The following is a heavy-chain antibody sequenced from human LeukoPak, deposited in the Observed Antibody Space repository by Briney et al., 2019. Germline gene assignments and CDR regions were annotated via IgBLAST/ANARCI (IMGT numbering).Heavy chain of an antibody. V-gene: IGHV1-2*02. CDR1: GYTFTGYY. Sequence: ASVKVSCKASGYTFTGYYMHWVRQAPGQGLEWMGWINPNSGGTNYAQKFQGRVIMTRDTSISTAYMELSRLRSDDTAVYYCAITQLPIYYDSSGYEDYWGQGTLVTVSS. J-gene: IGHJ4*02. D-gene: IGHD3-22*01. CDR2: INPNSGGT. CDR3: AITQLPIYYDSSGYEDY.